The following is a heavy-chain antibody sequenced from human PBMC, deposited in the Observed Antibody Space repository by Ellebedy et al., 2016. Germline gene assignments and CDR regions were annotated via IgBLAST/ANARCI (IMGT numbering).Heavy chain of an antibody. CDR1: GFTLSDYS. J-gene: IGHJ4*02. CDR2: ITSSSSYI. D-gene: IGHD2-15*01. Sequence: GESLKISXAASGFTLSDYSMNWVRQAPGKGLEWVSSITSSSSYIFYADSVKGRFTISRDNAKNSLYLQMNSLRAEDTAVYYCARELRALVVAAIDYWGQGTLVTVSS. V-gene: IGHV3-21*01. CDR3: ARELRALVVAAIDY.